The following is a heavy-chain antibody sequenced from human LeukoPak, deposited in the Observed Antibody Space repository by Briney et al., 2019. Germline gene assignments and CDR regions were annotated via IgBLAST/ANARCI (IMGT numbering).Heavy chain of an antibody. V-gene: IGHV4-59*01. CDR3: ARVRGPFDWLTYYFDY. J-gene: IGHJ4*02. Sequence: SETLSLTCTVSGGSISSYYWSWIRQPPGKGLEWIGYIYYSGSTNYNPSLKSRVTISVDTSKNQFSLKLSSVTAADTAVYYCARVRGPFDWLTYYFDYWGQGTLVTVSS. CDR2: IYYSGST. D-gene: IGHD3-9*01. CDR1: GGSISSYY.